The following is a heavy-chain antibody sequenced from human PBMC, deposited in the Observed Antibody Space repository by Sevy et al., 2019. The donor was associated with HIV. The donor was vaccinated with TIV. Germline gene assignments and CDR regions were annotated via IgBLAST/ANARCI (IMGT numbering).Heavy chain of an antibody. D-gene: IGHD3-10*01. J-gene: IGHJ6*02. CDR1: GFTFSSYA. Sequence: GGSLRLSCAASGFTFSSYAMHWVRQAPGKGLEWVAVISYDGSNKYYADSVKGRFTISRENSKNSLYLLMNSLRAEDTAVYYCARVRATDRNYGMDVWGQGTTVTVSS. CDR3: ARVRATDRNYGMDV. V-gene: IGHV3-30*04. CDR2: ISYDGSNK.